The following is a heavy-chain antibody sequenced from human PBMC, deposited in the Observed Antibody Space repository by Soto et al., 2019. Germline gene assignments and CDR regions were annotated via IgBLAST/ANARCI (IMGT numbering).Heavy chain of an antibody. J-gene: IGHJ3*02. CDR3: ASLSAGEYYAFDI. D-gene: IGHD3-10*01. Sequence: GGSLRLSCAASGFTVSSNYMSWVRQAPGKGLEWVSVIYSGGSTYYADSVKGRFTISRHNSKNTLYLQMNSLRAEDTAMYYCASLSAGEYYAFDIWGQGTMVTVSS. CDR1: GFTVSSNY. V-gene: IGHV3-53*04. CDR2: IYSGGST.